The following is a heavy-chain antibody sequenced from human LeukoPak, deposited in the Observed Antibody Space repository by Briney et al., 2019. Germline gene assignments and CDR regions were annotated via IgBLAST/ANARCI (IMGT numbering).Heavy chain of an antibody. CDR2: ISTYNGNT. CDR3: ARYFSVSYHIWADSSNNFDY. D-gene: IGHD1-26*01. J-gene: IGHJ4*02. CDR1: GYTFTRYR. Sequence: ASVKVSCKASGYTFTRYRMTWVRQAPAQGLDWMGWISTYNGNTNYAQRLQGRVTMTTDTSTSTAYMELRSLRSDDTAVYYCARYFSVSYHIWADSSNNFDYWGQGTLVTVSS. V-gene: IGHV1-18*01.